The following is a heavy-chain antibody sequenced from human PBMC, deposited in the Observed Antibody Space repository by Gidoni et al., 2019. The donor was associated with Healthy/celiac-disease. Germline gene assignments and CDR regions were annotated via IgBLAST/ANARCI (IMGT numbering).Heavy chain of an antibody. CDR1: GYTFTSYD. CDR2: MNPNSGNT. D-gene: IGHD4-4*01. CDR3: ARDPVTPYYYYYGMDV. Sequence: QVQLVQSGAEVKKPGASVKVSCKASGYTFTSYDINWVRQATGQGLEWMGWMNPNSGNTGYAQKFQGRVTMTRNTSISTAYMELSSLRSEDTAVYYCARDPVTPYYYYYGMDVWGQGTTVTVSS. V-gene: IGHV1-8*01. J-gene: IGHJ6*02.